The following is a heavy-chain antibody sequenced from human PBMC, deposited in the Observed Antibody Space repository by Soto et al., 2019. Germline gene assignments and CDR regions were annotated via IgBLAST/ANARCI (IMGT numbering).Heavy chain of an antibody. Sequence: QVQLVQSGAEVKKPGASVKVSCKASGYTFTGYYMHWVRQAPGQGLEWMGWINPNSGGTNYAQKFQGRVTMTRDTSISTAYMELSRLRSDDTAVYYCATPRCSGGSCYLSHNYYYYYGMDVWGQGTTVTVSS. V-gene: IGHV1-2*02. CDR1: GYTFTGYY. CDR3: ATPRCSGGSCYLSHNYYYYYGMDV. J-gene: IGHJ6*02. D-gene: IGHD2-15*01. CDR2: INPNSGGT.